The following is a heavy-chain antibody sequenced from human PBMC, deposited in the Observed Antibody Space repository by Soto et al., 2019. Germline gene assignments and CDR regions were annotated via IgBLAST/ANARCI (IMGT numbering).Heavy chain of an antibody. CDR1: GYTFTSYA. J-gene: IGHJ4*02. V-gene: IGHV1-3*01. CDR3: AGGPKWELPDY. CDR2: INAGNGNT. Sequence: QVQLVQSGAEVMKPGASVKVSCKASGYTFTSYAMHWVRQAPGQRLEWMGWINAGNGNTKYSQKFQGRVTITRDTSASTAYMELSSLRSEDTAVYYCAGGPKWELPDYWGQGTLVTVSS. D-gene: IGHD1-26*01.